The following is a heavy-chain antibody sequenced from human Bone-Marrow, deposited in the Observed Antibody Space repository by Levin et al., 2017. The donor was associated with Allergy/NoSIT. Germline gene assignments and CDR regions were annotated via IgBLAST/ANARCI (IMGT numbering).Heavy chain of an antibody. CDR3: ARAITVSGAVAYMDV. J-gene: IGHJ6*03. Sequence: SCAPSGFSFTNYWMRWIRQAPGKGLEWVASVSQDGNEKYYVDSVKGRFTISRDNAKNSLYLQMNSLRAEDTAVYYCARAITVSGAVAYMDVWGKGTTVTVSS. CDR2: VSQDGNEK. V-gene: IGHV3-7*03. D-gene: IGHD3-3*01. CDR1: GFSFTNYW.